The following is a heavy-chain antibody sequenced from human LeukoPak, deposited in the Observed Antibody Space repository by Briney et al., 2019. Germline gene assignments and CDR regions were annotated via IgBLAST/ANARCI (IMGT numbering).Heavy chain of an antibody. Sequence: PSETLSLTCTVSGGSISSYYWSWVRQAPGKGLEWVSAISGSGGSTYYADSVKGRFTISRDNSKNTLYLQMNSLRAEDTAVYYCAKGTLTIVGATGWFDPWGQGTLVTVSS. J-gene: IGHJ5*02. CDR2: ISGSGGST. CDR3: AKGTLTIVGATGWFDP. D-gene: IGHD1-26*01. V-gene: IGHV3-23*01. CDR1: GGSISSYY.